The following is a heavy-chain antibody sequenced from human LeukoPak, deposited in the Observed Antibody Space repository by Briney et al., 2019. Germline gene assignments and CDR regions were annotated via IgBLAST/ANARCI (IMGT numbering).Heavy chain of an antibody. CDR3: AREYCSGGSCYAEFDY. V-gene: IGHV1-69*04. CDR1: GGTFSSYA. Sequence: SVKVSCKASGGTFSSYAISWVRQAPGQGLEWMGRIIPTFGIANYAQKFQGRVTITADKSTSTAYMELSSLRSEDTAVYYCAREYCSGGSCYAEFDYWGQGTLVTVSS. J-gene: IGHJ4*02. D-gene: IGHD2-15*01. CDR2: IIPTFGIA.